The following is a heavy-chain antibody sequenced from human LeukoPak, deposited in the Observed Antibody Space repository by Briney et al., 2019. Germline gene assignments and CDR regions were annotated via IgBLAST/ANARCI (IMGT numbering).Heavy chain of an antibody. CDR3: ARERYEIVATVNWYFDL. D-gene: IGHD5-12*01. CDR2: IKSKTDGGTT. Sequence: GGSLRLSCAASGFTFSNAWMSWVRQAPGKGLEWVGRIKSKTDGGTTDYAAPVKGRFTISRDDSKNTLYLQMNSLKTEDTAVYYCARERYEIVATVNWYFDLWGRGTLVTVSS. J-gene: IGHJ2*01. V-gene: IGHV3-15*01. CDR1: GFTFSNAW.